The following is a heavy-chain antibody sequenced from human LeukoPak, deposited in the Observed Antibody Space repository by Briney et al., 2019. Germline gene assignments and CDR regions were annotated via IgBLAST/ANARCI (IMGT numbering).Heavy chain of an antibody. V-gene: IGHV3-30*02. CDR3: VKDAPLLQSN. J-gene: IGHJ4*02. CDR1: AFPSTVTFNSYG. CDR2: ILSDGTTD. D-gene: IGHD2-15*01. Sequence: GGSLRLSCAASAFPSTVTFNSYGVSWVRQAPGRGLEWVALILSDGTTDYYTDSVKGRFTVSRDDSKNTVYLQLSSLRPGDTAVYYCVKDAPLLQSNWGQGSQVTVSS.